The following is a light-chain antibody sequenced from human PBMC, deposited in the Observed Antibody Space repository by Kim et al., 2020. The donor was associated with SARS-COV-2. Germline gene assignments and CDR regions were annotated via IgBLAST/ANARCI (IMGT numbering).Light chain of an antibody. CDR2: GND. CDR3: QSYDSSVNGWV. V-gene: IGLV1-40*01. J-gene: IGLJ3*02. CDR1: SSNIGAVDD. Sequence: QRVPISCTGSSSNIGAVDDVHWYQQLPGTVPKLLIYGNDNRPSGVPDRVSGSKSGTSASLAITGLQAEDEADYYCQSYDSSVNGWVFGGGTQLTVL.